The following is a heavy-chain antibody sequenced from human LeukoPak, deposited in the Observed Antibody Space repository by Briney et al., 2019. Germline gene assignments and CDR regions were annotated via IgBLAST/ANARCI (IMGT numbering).Heavy chain of an antibody. CDR3: ARFYFDFDY. CDR2: IYYSGST. J-gene: IGHJ4*02. CDR1: GGSISSSSYY. Sequence: SETLSLTCTVSGGSISSSSYYWGWIRQPPGKGLEWIGSIYYSGSTYYNPSLKSRVTISVDTSKNQFPLKLSSVTAADTAVYYCARFYFDFDYWGQGTLVTVSS. D-gene: IGHD3-9*01. V-gene: IGHV4-39*01.